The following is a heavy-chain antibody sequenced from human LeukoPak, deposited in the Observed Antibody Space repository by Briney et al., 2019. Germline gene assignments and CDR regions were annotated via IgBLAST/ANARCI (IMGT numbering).Heavy chain of an antibody. CDR3: AKFSPYGDVGY. CDR2: ISGNGGST. V-gene: IGHV3-23*01. Sequence: GGSLRLSCAASGFTFSSYAMSWVRQAPGKGLEWVSAISGNGGSTYYADSVKGRFTISRDNSKNTLYLQMNSLRAGDTAIYYCAKFSPYGDVGYWGQGTLVTVSS. J-gene: IGHJ4*02. CDR1: GFTFSSYA. D-gene: IGHD4-17*01.